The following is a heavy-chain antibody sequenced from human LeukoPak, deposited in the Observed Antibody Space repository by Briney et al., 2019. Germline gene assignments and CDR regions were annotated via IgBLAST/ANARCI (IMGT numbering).Heavy chain of an antibody. CDR3: AKSNSDSSGLDY. J-gene: IGHJ4*02. V-gene: IGHV3-9*01. CDR1: GFTFDDYA. D-gene: IGHD3-22*01. Sequence: PGGSLRLSCAASGFTFDDYAMHWVRQAPGKGLEWVSGISWNSGSIGYADSVKGRFTISRDNAKNSLYLQMNSLRAEDTALYYCAKSNSDSSGLDYWGQGTLVTVSS. CDR2: ISWNSGSI.